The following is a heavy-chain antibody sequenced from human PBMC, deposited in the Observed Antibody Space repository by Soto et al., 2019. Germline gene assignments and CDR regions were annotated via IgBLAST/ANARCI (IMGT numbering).Heavy chain of an antibody. CDR3: TTVAIVGASASLNHIDV. D-gene: IGHD1-26*01. CDR2: IKSKTDGGTT. CDR1: GFTFSNAW. V-gene: IGHV3-15*01. J-gene: IGHJ6*04. Sequence: PGGSLRLSCAASGFTFSNAWMSWVRQAPGKGLEWVGRIKSKTDGGTTDYAAPVKGRFTISRDDSKNTLYLQMNSLKTEDTAVYYCTTVAIVGASASLNHIDVRGKGPTFTVSS.